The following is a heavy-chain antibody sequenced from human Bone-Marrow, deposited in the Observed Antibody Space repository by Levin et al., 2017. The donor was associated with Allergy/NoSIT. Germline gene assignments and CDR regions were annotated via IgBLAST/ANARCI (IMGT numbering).Heavy chain of an antibody. Sequence: LSLTCAASGFTFSSYEMNWVRQAPGKGLEWVSYISSSGSSIYYADSVKGRFTISRDNAKNSLYLQMNSLRAEDTAVYYCAREDRYDSADYWGQGTLVTVSS. CDR1: GFTFSSYE. CDR2: ISSSGSSI. D-gene: IGHD3-16*01. V-gene: IGHV3-48*03. J-gene: IGHJ4*02. CDR3: AREDRYDSADY.